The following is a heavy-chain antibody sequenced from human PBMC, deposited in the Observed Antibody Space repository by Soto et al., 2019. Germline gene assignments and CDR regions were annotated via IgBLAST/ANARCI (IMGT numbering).Heavy chain of an antibody. CDR2: IYYSGST. CDR1: VGSISSGDYY. V-gene: IGHV4-30-4*01. Sequence: SETLSLTCTVSVGSISSGDYYWSWIRQPPGKGLEWIGYIYYSGSTYYNPSLKSRVTISVDTSKNHVYLKLSSVTAAGTAVYDCARARGYCSGGRCYSRAYYYYGMDVWGQGTTVTVSS. D-gene: IGHD2-15*01. CDR3: ARARGYCSGGRCYSRAYYYYGMDV. J-gene: IGHJ6*02.